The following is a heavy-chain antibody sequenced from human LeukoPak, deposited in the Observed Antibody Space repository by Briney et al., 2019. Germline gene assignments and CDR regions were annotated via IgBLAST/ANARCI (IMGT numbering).Heavy chain of an antibody. CDR1: GFTFSSYS. V-gene: IGHV3-9*01. CDR3: VKEVGAAVGRSSFDY. Sequence: GGSLRLSCAASGFTFSSYSMNWVRQAQGKGLEWVSHISWNSATIEYADSVKGRFTISRDNAKNSLYLQMNSLRAEDTALYYCVKEVGAAVGRSSFDYWGQGTLVTVSS. D-gene: IGHD6-13*01. CDR2: ISWNSATI. J-gene: IGHJ4*02.